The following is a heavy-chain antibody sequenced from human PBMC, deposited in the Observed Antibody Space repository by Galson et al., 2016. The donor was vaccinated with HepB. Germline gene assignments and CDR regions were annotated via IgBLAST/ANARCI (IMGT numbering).Heavy chain of an antibody. CDR3: ARESSSWYQNWFDP. Sequence: SETLSLTCTVSGASTKSYYWSWIRQPPGKGLEWIGYIYYSGTTNYNPSLRSRVTMSVDTSKNQFSLNLSPVTAADTAVYYCARESSSWYQNWFDPWGQGTLVTVSS. V-gene: IGHV4-59*12. J-gene: IGHJ5*02. CDR1: GASTKSYY. CDR2: IYYSGTT. D-gene: IGHD2-2*01.